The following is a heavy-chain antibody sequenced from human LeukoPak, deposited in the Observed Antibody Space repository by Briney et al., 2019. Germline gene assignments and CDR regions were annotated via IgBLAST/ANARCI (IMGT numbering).Heavy chain of an antibody. J-gene: IGHJ4*02. CDR2: TNEDGSIT. Sequence: HPGGSLRLSCAASGFTFRTYWMHWVRQAPGKGLVWVSRTNEDGSITNYADSVKGRFTISRANAKNSLFLQMNSLRAEDTAVYYCARGPHGGFVIIPTEFWGQGTLVTVSS. CDR3: ARGPHGGFVIIPTEF. CDR1: GFTFRTYW. D-gene: IGHD3-3*01. V-gene: IGHV3-74*01.